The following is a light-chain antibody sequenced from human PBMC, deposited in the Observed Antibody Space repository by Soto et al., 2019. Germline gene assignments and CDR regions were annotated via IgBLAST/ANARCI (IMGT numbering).Light chain of an antibody. CDR2: DAS. V-gene: IGKV1-5*01. J-gene: IGKJ1*01. CDR3: QQYNSYSPT. CDR1: QSIGDS. Sequence: DIQMTQSPSTLSASVGDRVTITCRDSQSIGDSLAWYQQKPGKAPKLLIYDASSLESGVPSRFSGSGSGTEFTLTISSLQPDDFATYYCQQYNSYSPTFGQGTKVDIK.